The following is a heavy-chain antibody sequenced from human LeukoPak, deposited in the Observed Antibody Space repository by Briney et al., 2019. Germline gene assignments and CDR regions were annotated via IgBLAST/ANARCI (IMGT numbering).Heavy chain of an antibody. CDR1: GFAFSSYS. Sequence: GGSLRLSCAASGFAFSSYSMNWVRQAPGKGLEWVSSISSSSSYIYYADSVKGRFTISRDNAKNSVYLQMNSLRAEDTAMYYCARRARMGATNAFDIWGQGTMVTVSS. V-gene: IGHV3-21*01. CDR2: ISSSSSYI. J-gene: IGHJ3*02. D-gene: IGHD1-26*01. CDR3: ARRARMGATNAFDI.